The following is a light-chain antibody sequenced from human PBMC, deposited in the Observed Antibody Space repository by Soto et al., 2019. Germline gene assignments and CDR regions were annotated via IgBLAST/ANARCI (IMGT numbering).Light chain of an antibody. CDR1: NTDVGGYNY. CDR2: EVR. CDR3: TSYTPTGALV. J-gene: IGLJ6*01. Sequence: QSALTQPASVSGSPGQSITVSCTGTNTDVGGYNYVSWYQHRPGKAPRLMIYEVRNRLSGVSNRFSGSKSGNTASQTISGLQSEDEANYYCTSYTPTGALVFGSGTKVTAL. V-gene: IGLV2-14*01.